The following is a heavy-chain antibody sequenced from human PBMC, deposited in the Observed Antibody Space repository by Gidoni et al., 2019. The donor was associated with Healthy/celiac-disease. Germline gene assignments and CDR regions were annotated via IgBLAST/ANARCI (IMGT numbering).Heavy chain of an antibody. V-gene: IGHV3-30-3*01. J-gene: IGHJ4*02. Sequence: QVQLVESGGGVVQPGRSLRPYCAASGFTFSRYAIPWVRQAPGKGLEWVAVISYDGINKYYADSVKGRFTISRDNSKNTLYLQMNSLRAEDTAVYYCARESRGYFDYWGQGTLVTVSS. CDR2: ISYDGINK. CDR3: ARESRGYFDY. D-gene: IGHD3-10*01. CDR1: GFTFSRYA.